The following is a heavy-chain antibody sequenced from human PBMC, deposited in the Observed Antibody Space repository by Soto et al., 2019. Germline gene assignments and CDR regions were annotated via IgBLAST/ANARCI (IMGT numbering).Heavy chain of an antibody. CDR2: IYYSGIT. J-gene: IGHJ5*02. V-gene: IGHV4-39*01. Sequence: SEILALTWILSVGSISSSNYSWGWIRKPPGKGLEWIGSIYYSGITYYNPSLKSRVAICVDTSKNQFSLKLSSVTAADTAVYYRARGAITRIYQMPPFDPWGQGTMVTVSS. D-gene: IGHD2-2*01. CDR3: ARGAITRIYQMPPFDP. CDR1: VGSISSSNYS.